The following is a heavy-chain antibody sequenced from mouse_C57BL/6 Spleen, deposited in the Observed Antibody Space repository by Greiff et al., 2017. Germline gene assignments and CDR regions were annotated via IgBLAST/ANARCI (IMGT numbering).Heavy chain of an antibody. CDR1: GFSLTSYA. J-gene: IGHJ4*01. D-gene: IGHD1-1*01. CDR3: ARNSDYYGSSPYAMDY. Sequence: VKLVESGPGLVAPSQSLSITCTVSGFSLTSYAISWVRQPPGKGLEWLGVIWTGGGTNYNSALKSRLSISKDNSKSKVFLKMNILQTDDTARYYCARNSDYYGSSPYAMDYWGQGTSVTVSS. CDR2: IWTGGGT. V-gene: IGHV2-9-1*01.